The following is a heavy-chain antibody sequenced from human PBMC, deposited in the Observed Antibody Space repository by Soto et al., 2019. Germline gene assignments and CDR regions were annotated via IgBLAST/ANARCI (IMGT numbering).Heavy chain of an antibody. D-gene: IGHD3-22*01. CDR3: VRGSFGYYGP. CDR2: INPNSGGT. J-gene: IGHJ5*02. Sequence: ASVKVSCKASGYTFSGFYMHWVRQAPGQGLEWMGWINPNSGGTKSAEKFQGRVTMTRDTSISTAYMELNSLKVDDSAVYYCVRGSFGYYGPWGQGTLVTVSS. V-gene: IGHV1-2*02. CDR1: GYTFSGFY.